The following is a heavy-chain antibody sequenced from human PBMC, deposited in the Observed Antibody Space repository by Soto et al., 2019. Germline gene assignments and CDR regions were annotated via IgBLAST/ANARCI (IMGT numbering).Heavy chain of an antibody. D-gene: IGHD6-6*01. CDR2: IYYSGST. CDR1: GGSISSSRYY. Sequence: PSETLSLTCTVSGGSISSSRYYWGWIRQPPGKGLEWIGSIYYSGSTYYNPSLKSRVTISVDTSKNQFSLKLSSVTAADTAVYYCARGSSSSGRGYYYYYYGMDVWGQGTTVTVSS. V-gene: IGHV4-39*01. J-gene: IGHJ6*02. CDR3: ARGSSSSGRGYYYYYYGMDV.